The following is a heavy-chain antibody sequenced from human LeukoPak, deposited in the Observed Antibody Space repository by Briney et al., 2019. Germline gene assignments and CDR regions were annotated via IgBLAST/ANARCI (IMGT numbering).Heavy chain of an antibody. CDR1: GFTFSIYD. CDR2: IDRGVGST. Sequence: GGSLRLPCAAPGFTFSIYDLSWVRQAPGKGLECVSAIDRGVGSTYYADSVKGRFTISRDNSKNTLYLQMNNLRVDDTAVYYCAKKGQADDGGKPDWGQGTLVTVSS. CDR3: AKKGQADDGGKPD. J-gene: IGHJ4*02. V-gene: IGHV3-23*01.